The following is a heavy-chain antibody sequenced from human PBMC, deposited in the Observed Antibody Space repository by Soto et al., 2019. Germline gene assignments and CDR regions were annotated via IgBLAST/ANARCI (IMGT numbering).Heavy chain of an antibody. CDR3: ARGVGSGSYYNQYNWFDP. D-gene: IGHD3-10*01. V-gene: IGHV1-18*01. Sequence: QVQLVQSGGEVKKPGASVKVSCKASGYTFTNYGISWVRQAPGQGLEWMGWINVYNGNTKYAQKVQGRVTMTTDTSTRTAYMELRSLRFDDTAVYYCARGVGSGSYYNQYNWFDPWGQGTLVTVSS. J-gene: IGHJ5*02. CDR1: GYTFTNYG. CDR2: INVYNGNT.